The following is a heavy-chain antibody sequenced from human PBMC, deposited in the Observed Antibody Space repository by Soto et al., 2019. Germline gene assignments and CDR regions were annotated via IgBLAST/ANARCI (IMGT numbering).Heavy chain of an antibody. CDR1: GFSFSSYA. CDR2: VSASGGGT. CDR3: ATSSSRAHYYAMDV. V-gene: IGHV3-23*01. J-gene: IGHJ6*02. Sequence: GGSRRLSCAASGFSFSSYAMNWVRQAPGKGLEWVAGVSASGGGTSYADSVKGRFTISRDNSKDTLYLQMNSLRAEDTAVYYCATSSSRAHYYAMDVWGQGTTVTVSS. D-gene: IGHD2-2*01.